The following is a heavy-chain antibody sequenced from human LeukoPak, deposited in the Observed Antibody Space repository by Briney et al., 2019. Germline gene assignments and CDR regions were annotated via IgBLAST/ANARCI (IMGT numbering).Heavy chain of an antibody. Sequence: ASVTVSCKASGGTFSSYAISWVRQAPGQGLEWMGRIIPILGIANYAQKFQGRVTITADKSTSTAYMELSSLRSEDTAVYYCARAPHSYSYAQGYWGQGTLVTVSS. CDR3: ARAPHSYSYAQGY. V-gene: IGHV1-69*04. D-gene: IGHD5-18*01. CDR2: IIPILGIA. CDR1: GGTFSSYA. J-gene: IGHJ4*02.